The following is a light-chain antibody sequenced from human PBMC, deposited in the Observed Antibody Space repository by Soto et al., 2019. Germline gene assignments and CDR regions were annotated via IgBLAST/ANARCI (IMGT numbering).Light chain of an antibody. J-gene: IGLJ1*01. V-gene: IGLV2-14*01. Sequence: QSALTQPASMSGSPGQAITISCTGTSSDIGDYNYVSWYQQRPDEAPKLVIYDVNSRPSGVSDRFSGSKSGNTASLTISGLQTEDEADYYFCSYTSSITYVFGTGTKRTVL. CDR3: CSYTSSITYV. CDR2: DVN. CDR1: SSDIGDYNY.